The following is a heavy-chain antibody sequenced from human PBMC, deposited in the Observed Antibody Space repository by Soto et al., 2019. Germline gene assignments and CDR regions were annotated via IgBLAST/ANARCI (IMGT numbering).Heavy chain of an antibody. CDR2: ISHSGIT. CDR1: GGSITSANW. Sequence: PSKTLSLTCAVSGGSITSANWWTWVRQPPGGGLEWIGEISHSGITNYKASLKSRVTMSVDKTKNDVSLKLTSVTAADTAVYYCARVLRGWFDPWGQGTPVTVSS. V-gene: IGHV4-4*02. CDR3: ARVLRGWFDP. J-gene: IGHJ5*02.